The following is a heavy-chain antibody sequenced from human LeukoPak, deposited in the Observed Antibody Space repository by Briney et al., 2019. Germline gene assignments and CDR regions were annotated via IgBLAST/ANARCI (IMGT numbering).Heavy chain of an antibody. V-gene: IGHV1-69*13. CDR2: IIPIFGTA. CDR1: GGTFSSYA. D-gene: IGHD3-22*01. CDR3: ARDRADYYDTGGYYYGMDV. Sequence: GASVKVSCMASGGTFSSYAISWVRQAPGQGLGWMGGIIPIFGTANYAQKFQGRVTITADESTSTAYMELSSLRSEDTAVYYCARDRADYYDTGGYYYGMDVWGQGTTVTVSS. J-gene: IGHJ6*02.